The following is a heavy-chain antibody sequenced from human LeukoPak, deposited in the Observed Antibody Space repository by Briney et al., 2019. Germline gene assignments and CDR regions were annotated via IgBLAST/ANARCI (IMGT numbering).Heavy chain of an antibody. CDR2: ISYDGSNK. J-gene: IGHJ4*02. D-gene: IGHD6-19*01. Sequence: GRSLRLSCAASGFTFSSYAMHWVRQAPGKGLEWVAVISYDGSNKYYADSVKGRFTISRDNAKNTLYLQMNSLRAEDTAVYYCARIHAVAFDYWGQGTLVTVSS. CDR1: GFTFSSYA. V-gene: IGHV3-30-3*01. CDR3: ARIHAVAFDY.